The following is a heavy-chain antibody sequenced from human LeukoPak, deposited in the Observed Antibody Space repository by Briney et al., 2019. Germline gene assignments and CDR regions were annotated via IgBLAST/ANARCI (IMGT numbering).Heavy chain of an antibody. CDR2: IYYSGST. J-gene: IGHJ4*02. D-gene: IGHD2-2*01. Sequence: KASETLSLTCAVYGGSFSGYYWSWIRQPPGKGLEWIGYIYYSGSTNYNPSLKSRVTISVDTSKNQFSLKLSSVTAADTAMYYCARSYCSSTSCYDYFDYWGQGTLVTVSS. V-gene: IGHV4-59*08. CDR1: GGSFSGYY. CDR3: ARSYCSSTSCYDYFDY.